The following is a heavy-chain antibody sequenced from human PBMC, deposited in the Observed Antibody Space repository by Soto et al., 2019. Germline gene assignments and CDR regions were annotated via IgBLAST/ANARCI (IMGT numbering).Heavy chain of an antibody. J-gene: IGHJ4*02. CDR2: ISPYKGNT. Sequence: ASVKVSCKTSGYTFSSIGISWVRQAPGQGLEWMGWISPYKGNTYYAQRLQGRVTMTTDTSTSTAYMELRSLRSDDTAGYFCARELDGSGSDYTNYWGQGTLVTVSS. D-gene: IGHD3-10*01. CDR3: ARELDGSGSDYTNY. CDR1: GYTFSSIG. V-gene: IGHV1-18*01.